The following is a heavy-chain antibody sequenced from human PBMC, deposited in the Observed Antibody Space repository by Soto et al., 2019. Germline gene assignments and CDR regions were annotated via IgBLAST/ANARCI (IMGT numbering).Heavy chain of an antibody. CDR1: GFTFSSYV. V-gene: IGHV3-23*01. D-gene: IGHD6-13*01. CDR3: AKRIASSKYDFDY. J-gene: IGHJ4*02. Sequence: GGSLRLSCAASGFTFSSYVMSWVRQAPGKGLEWVSTITSSGANTHYADPVKGRFTLSRDNSRNRLYLQMNSLRAEDTAVYYCAKRIASSKYDFDYWGQGTLVTV. CDR2: ITSSGANT.